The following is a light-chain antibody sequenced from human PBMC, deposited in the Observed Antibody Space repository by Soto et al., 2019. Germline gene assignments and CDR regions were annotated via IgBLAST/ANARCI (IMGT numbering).Light chain of an antibody. CDR2: DNN. CDR1: SSNIGNNY. V-gene: IGLV1-51*01. Sequence: QSVLTQPPSVSAAPGQKVTISCSGSSSNIGNNYVSWYQQLPGTAPKLLIYDNNKRPSGIPDRFSGSKSGTSATLGITGLQTGDEADYYCGTWDSSDVVFGGGTQLTVL. CDR3: GTWDSSDVV. J-gene: IGLJ2*01.